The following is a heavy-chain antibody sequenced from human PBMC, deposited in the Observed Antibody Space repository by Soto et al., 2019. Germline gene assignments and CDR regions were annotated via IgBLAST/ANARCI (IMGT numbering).Heavy chain of an antibody. V-gene: IGHV4-31*03. CDR1: GGSISSGGYY. J-gene: IGHJ4*02. CDR2: IYYSGST. Sequence: PSETLSLTCTVSGGSISSGGYYWSWIRQHPGKGLEWIGYIYYSGSTYYNPSLKSRVTISVDTSKNQFSLKLSSVTAADTAVYYCARDSAYYYDSSGLDRGQRTPVTVSS. D-gene: IGHD3-22*01. CDR3: ARDSAYYYDSSGLD.